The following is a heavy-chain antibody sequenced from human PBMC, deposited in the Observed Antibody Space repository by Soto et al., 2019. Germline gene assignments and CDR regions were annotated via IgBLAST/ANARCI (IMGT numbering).Heavy chain of an antibody. D-gene: IGHD3-22*01. V-gene: IGHV3-23*01. Sequence: GGSLRLSCAASGFTFSSYAMSWVRQAPGKGLEWVSAISGSGGSTYYADSVKGRFTISRDNSKNTLYLQMNSLRAEDTAVYYCAKFPSFSWVVITYYFDYWGQGTLVTVSS. J-gene: IGHJ4*02. CDR3: AKFPSFSWVVITYYFDY. CDR1: GFTFSSYA. CDR2: ISGSGGST.